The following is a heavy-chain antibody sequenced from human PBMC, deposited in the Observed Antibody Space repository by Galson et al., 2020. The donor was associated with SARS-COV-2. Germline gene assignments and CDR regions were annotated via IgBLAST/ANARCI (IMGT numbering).Heavy chain of an antibody. CDR1: GFTFSNAW. CDR2: IKSKTDGGTT. CDR3: TTDPSNWGSYYYYYMDV. D-gene: IGHD7-27*01. J-gene: IGHJ6*03. V-gene: IGHV3-15*01. Sequence: SCAASGFTFSNAWMSWVRQAPGKGLEWVGRIKSKTDGGTTDYAAPVKGRFTISRDDSKNTLYLQMNSLKTEDTAVYYCTTDPSNWGSYYYYYMDVWGKGTTVTVSS.